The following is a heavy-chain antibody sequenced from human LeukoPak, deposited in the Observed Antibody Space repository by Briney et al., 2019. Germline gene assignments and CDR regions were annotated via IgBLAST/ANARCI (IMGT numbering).Heavy chain of an antibody. CDR3: ARVGIVVVPAAPEGDY. V-gene: IGHV1-18*01. CDR2: ISAYNGNT. Sequence: ASVKVSCKASGYTFTSYGISWVRQAPGQGLEWMGWISAYNGNTNYAQKLQGRVTMTTDISTSTAYMELRSLRSDDTAVYYCARVGIVVVPAAPEGDYWGQGTLVTVSS. CDR1: GYTFTSYG. J-gene: IGHJ4*02. D-gene: IGHD2-2*03.